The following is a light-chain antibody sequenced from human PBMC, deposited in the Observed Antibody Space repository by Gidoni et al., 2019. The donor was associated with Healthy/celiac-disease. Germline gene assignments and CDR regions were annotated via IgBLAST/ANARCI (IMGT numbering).Light chain of an antibody. CDR2: DVS. CDR1: SSDVGGYNY. Sequence: QSALTQPASGSGSPGQSITISCTGTSSDVGGYNYVSWYQQHPGKAPKLMIYDVSNRPSGVSNRFSGSKSGNTASLTISGLQAEDEADYYCSSYTSSSTPYVFGTGTKVTVL. J-gene: IGLJ1*01. CDR3: SSYTSSSTPYV. V-gene: IGLV2-14*03.